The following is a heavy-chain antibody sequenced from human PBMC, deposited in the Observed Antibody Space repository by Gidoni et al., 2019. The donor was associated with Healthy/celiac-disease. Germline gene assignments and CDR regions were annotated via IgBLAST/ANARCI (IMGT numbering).Heavy chain of an antibody. CDR3: AKSPYYDILTGYFDY. Sequence: QVQLVASGGGVVQPGRSLRLSFAASAFTFRSYGMHWVRQAPGKGLEWVAVISYDGSNKYYADSVKGRFTISRDNSKNTLYLQMNSLRAEDTAVYYCAKSPYYDILTGYFDYWGQGTLVTVSS. CDR1: AFTFRSYG. V-gene: IGHV3-30*18. D-gene: IGHD3-9*01. CDR2: ISYDGSNK. J-gene: IGHJ4*02.